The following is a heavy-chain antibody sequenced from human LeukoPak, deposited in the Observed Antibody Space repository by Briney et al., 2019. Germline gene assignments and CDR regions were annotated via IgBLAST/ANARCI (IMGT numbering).Heavy chain of an antibody. CDR1: GFTFGDYV. J-gene: IGHJ4*02. Sequence: GGSLRLSCTASGFTFGDYVMSWVRQAPGKGVGWVGFIRSNFYGGTTDYAASVKGRFTISRDGSKSIAYLQMNSLKTEDTAVYYCTRGGGGDPVDYWGQGALVTVSS. D-gene: IGHD3-16*01. CDR3: TRGGGGDPVDY. V-gene: IGHV3-49*04. CDR2: IRSNFYGGTT.